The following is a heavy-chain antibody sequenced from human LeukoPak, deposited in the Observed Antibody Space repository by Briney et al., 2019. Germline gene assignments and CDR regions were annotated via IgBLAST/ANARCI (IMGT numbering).Heavy chain of an antibody. CDR3: ARDFDMGITPGDDFDF. Sequence: GGSLRLSCAASGFSFSKYWMHWVRQTPGEGLVCVARIREDGTYTSYADFVRGRFTISRDNARNTVFLQMNSLRAEDTAVYYCARDFDMGITPGDDFDFWGQGTLVTVSS. CDR1: GFSFSKYW. J-gene: IGHJ4*02. V-gene: IGHV3-74*01. CDR2: IREDGTYT. D-gene: IGHD3-9*01.